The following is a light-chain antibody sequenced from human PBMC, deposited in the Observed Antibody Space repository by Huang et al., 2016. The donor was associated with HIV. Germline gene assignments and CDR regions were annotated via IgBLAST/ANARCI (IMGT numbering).Light chain of an antibody. CDR3: QHYKSFPWT. V-gene: IGKV1-5*03. Sequence: DIPMTQSSATLSASVGDRVIITCRASQSIGTWLAWYQQKPGKAPNLLIYEASTVESGVTSRFSGGGSGTEFTLTINSLQPDDFATYYCQHYKSFPWTFGQGTKVEV. J-gene: IGKJ1*01. CDR2: EAS. CDR1: QSIGTW.